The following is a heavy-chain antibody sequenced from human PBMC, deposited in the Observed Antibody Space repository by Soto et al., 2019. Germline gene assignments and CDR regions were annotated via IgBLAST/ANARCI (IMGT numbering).Heavy chain of an antibody. V-gene: IGHV4-34*01. J-gene: IGHJ6*04. Sequence: SETLSLTCGVYGGSFSGYYWSWIRQPPGKGLEWIGEINHSGSTNYNPSLKSRVTISVDTSKNQFSLKLSSVTAADTAVYYCARMNYYGSGSYYKGLDVWGKGTTVTVSS. CDR2: INHSGST. CDR1: GGSFSGYY. CDR3: ARMNYYGSGSYYKGLDV. D-gene: IGHD3-10*01.